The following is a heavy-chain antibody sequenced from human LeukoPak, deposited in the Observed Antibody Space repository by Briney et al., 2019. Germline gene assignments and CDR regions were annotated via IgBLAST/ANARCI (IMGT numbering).Heavy chain of an antibody. V-gene: IGHV4-34*01. Sequence: PSESLSLTCAVYGGSFSGYYWSWIRQPPGKGLEWIGEINHSGSTNYNPSLKSRVTISVDTSKNQFSLKLSSVTAADTAVYYCARHGRPNIIMVSIPGWFDPWGREPWSPSPQ. CDR2: INHSGST. CDR1: GGSFSGYY. J-gene: IGHJ5*02. CDR3: ARHGRPNIIMVSIPGWFDP. D-gene: IGHD3-10*01.